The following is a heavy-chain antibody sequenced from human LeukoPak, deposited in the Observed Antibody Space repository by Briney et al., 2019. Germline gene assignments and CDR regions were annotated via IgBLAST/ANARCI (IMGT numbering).Heavy chain of an antibody. D-gene: IGHD6-13*01. CDR2: ISSSNNTI. V-gene: IGHV3-48*04. J-gene: IGHJ3*02. CDR3: ARDGIAAAGIAFDI. CDR1: GFTFSSYS. Sequence: GGSLRLSCAASGFTFSSYSMNWVRQAPGKGLEWVSYISSSNNTIYYADSVKGRFTISRDNAKNSLYLQMNSLRAEDTAVYYCARDGIAAAGIAFDIWGQGTMVTVSS.